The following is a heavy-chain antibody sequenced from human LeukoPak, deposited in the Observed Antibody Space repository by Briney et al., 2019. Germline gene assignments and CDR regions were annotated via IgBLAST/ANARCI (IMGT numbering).Heavy chain of an antibody. CDR2: VHLDGRT. CDR1: LGSVTSTNW. V-gene: IGHV4-4*02. Sequence: SETLSLTRDVSLGSVTSTNWWTWVRQPPGKGLEWIGEVHLDGRTSYNPSLKSRLIMSVDLPENRISLKLTSVTAADTAVYYWAREGGFYRPLDYSGQGTLVTVSS. D-gene: IGHD3-3*01. J-gene: IGHJ4*02. CDR3: AREGGFYRPLDY.